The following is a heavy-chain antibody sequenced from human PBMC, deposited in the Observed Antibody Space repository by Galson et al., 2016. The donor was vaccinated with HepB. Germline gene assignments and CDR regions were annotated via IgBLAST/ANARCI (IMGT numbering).Heavy chain of an antibody. V-gene: IGHV3-23*01. CDR2: ISGNGANT. CDR3: AKNRGDFWSGYSHGLDY. Sequence: ETLSLTCAVYGGSFSAFPWRWIRQPPGKGLEWVSGISGNGANTYYADSVKGRFTISRDNSKNTLYLQMNSLRAEDTAVYYCAKNRGDFWSGYSHGLDYWGQGTPVTVSS. D-gene: IGHD3-3*01. CDR1: GGSFSAFP. J-gene: IGHJ4*02.